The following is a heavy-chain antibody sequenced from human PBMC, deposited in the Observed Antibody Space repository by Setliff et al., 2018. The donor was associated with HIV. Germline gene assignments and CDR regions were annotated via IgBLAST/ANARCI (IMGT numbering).Heavy chain of an antibody. V-gene: IGHV4-61*09. CDR1: GGSIGSGSHY. CDR3: ARGEYYFDY. CDR2: IYTTGST. Sequence: SETLSLTCTVSGGSIGSGSHYWSWIRQPAGKGLEWIGHIYTTGSTNYNPSLKSRVTISADTSNNQFSLRLTSMTAADTAVYYCARGEYYFDYWGQGTLVTVSS. J-gene: IGHJ4*02.